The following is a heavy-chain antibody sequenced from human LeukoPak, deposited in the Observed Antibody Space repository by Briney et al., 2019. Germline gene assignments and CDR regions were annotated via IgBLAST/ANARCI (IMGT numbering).Heavy chain of an antibody. CDR2: ISGSGGST. CDR3: AKAPLRSCSGAICYPFDY. Sequence: GGSLRLSCAASGFTSSSYGMSWVRQAPGKGLEWVSAISGSGGSTYYADSVKGQFTISRDNSKNMLYLQMNSLRAEDAAVYYCAKAPLRSCSGAICYPFDYWGQGTLVTVSS. J-gene: IGHJ4*02. CDR1: GFTSSSYG. D-gene: IGHD2-15*01. V-gene: IGHV3-23*01.